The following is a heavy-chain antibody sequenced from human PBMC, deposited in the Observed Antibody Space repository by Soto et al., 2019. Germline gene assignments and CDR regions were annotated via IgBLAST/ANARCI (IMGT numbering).Heavy chain of an antibody. Sequence: ASVKVSCKASGYTFTSYGISWVRHAPGQGLEWMGWISAYNGNTNYAQKLQGRVTMTTDTSTSTAYMELRSLRSDDTAVYYCARQASYDSSGYYPHFDYWGQGTQVTVSS. CDR3: ARQASYDSSGYYPHFDY. CDR1: GYTFTSYG. V-gene: IGHV1-18*01. CDR2: ISAYNGNT. D-gene: IGHD3-22*01. J-gene: IGHJ4*02.